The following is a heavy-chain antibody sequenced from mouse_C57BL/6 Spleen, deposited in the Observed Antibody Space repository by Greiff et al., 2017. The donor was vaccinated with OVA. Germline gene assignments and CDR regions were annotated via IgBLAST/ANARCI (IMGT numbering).Heavy chain of an antibody. CDR2: IYPRSGNT. D-gene: IGHD1-1*01. J-gene: IGHJ4*01. V-gene: IGHV1-81*01. CDR3: ATNYGSSPSYAMDY. Sequence: QVQLKESGAELARPGASVKLSCKASGYTFTSYGISWVKQRTGQGLEWIGEIYPRSGNTYYNEKFKGKATLTADKSSSTAYMELRSLTSEDSAVDVCATNYGSSPSYAMDYWGQGTSVTVSS. CDR1: GYTFTSYG.